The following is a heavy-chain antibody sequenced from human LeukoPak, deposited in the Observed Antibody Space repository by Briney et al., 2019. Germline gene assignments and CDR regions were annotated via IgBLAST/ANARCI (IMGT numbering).Heavy chain of an antibody. CDR1: GFTFSSYW. Sequence: PGGSLRLSCAASGFTFSSYWMTWVRQAPGKGLEWVANIKHNGDELNYVDSVEDRFTISRDNAKNSLYLHMTDLRAEDTAVYYCARELRTFDSWGQGTLVIVSS. J-gene: IGHJ4*02. V-gene: IGHV3-7*01. CDR2: IKHNGDEL. CDR3: ARELRTFDS. D-gene: IGHD3-16*01.